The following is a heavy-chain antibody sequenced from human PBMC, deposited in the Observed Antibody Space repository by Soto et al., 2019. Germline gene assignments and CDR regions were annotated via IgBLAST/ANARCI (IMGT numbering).Heavy chain of an antibody. CDR1: GYTFTSYY. Sequence: ASVKVSCKASGYTFTSYYIHWVRQAPGQGLEWRGIINPSGGSTSYAQKFQGRATMTRDTSTSTVYMELSSLRSEDTALYYCASTRPPRGVMIPGWFDPWGQGTTVTVSS. CDR2: INPSGGST. V-gene: IGHV1-46*01. D-gene: IGHD3-10*01. CDR3: ASTRPPRGVMIPGWFDP. J-gene: IGHJ5*02.